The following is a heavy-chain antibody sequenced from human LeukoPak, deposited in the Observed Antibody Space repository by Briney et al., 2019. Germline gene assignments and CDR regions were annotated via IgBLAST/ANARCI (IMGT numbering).Heavy chain of an antibody. J-gene: IGHJ4*02. D-gene: IGHD3-10*01. CDR3: VLNYGSGSYYLPL. V-gene: IGHV3-48*04. CDR2: ISSSPSTI. Sequence: RGSLRLSCAASGFTFSSYSMNWVRQAPGKGLEWVSFISSSPSTIYYADSVKGRFTISRDNAKNSLYLQMNSLRAEDTAVYYCVLNYGSGSYYLPLWGQGTLVTVSS. CDR1: GFTFSSYS.